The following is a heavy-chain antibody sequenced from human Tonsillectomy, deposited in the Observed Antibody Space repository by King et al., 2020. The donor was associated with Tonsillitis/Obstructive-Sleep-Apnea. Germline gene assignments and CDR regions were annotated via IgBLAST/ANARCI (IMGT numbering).Heavy chain of an antibody. CDR1: GYSFTNSW. CDR3: ARDYCINTRCYAPFDH. CDR2: IYPGDSNT. V-gene: IGHV5-51*01. J-gene: IGHJ4*02. Sequence: QLVQSGAEVKKPGESLKISCKGFGYSFTNSWIGWVRQMPGKGLEWMGIIYPGDSNTRYSPSFQGQVTMSADKSISTAYLQWSSLKASDTAIYYCARDYCINTRCYAPFDHWGQGTLVTVAS. D-gene: IGHD2-2*01.